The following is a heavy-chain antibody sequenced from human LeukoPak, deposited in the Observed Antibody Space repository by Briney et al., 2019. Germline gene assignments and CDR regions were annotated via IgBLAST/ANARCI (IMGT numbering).Heavy chain of an antibody. V-gene: IGHV1-8*01. CDR3: ARVSGRADAFDI. CDR1: VYTLTSYD. J-gene: IGHJ3*02. CDR2: MNPNSGNT. D-gene: IGHD6-25*01. Sequence: GSVTVSCKASVYTLTSYDINWVRQATGQGLEWVGWMNPNSGNTGYAQKFQGSVTMTRNTSIRTAYMEMSSLRSEDTAVYYCARVSGRADAFDIWGQGTMVTVSS.